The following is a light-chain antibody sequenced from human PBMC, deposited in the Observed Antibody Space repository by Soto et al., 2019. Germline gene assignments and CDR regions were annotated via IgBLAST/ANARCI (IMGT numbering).Light chain of an antibody. J-gene: IGLJ1*01. Sequence: VLTQPRSVSGSPGQSVTISCTGTSSDVGGYNYVSWYQQHPGKAPKLMIYDVSKRPSGVPDRFSGSKSGNTASLTISGLQAEDEADYYCCSYAGSYTLYVFGTGTKVTV. CDR1: SSDVGGYNY. V-gene: IGLV2-11*01. CDR2: DVS. CDR3: CSYAGSYTLYV.